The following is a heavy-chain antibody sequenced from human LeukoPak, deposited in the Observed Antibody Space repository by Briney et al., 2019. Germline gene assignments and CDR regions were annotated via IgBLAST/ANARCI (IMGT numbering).Heavy chain of an antibody. CDR1: GFTFSSYW. D-gene: IGHD3-16*02. J-gene: IGHJ4*02. CDR3: ARDGMYDYVWGSYRAIDY. Sequence: PGGSLRLSCAASGFTFSSYWMSWVRQAPGKGLEWVANIKQDGSEKYYVDSVKGRFTISRDNAKNSLYLQMNSLRAEDTAVYYCARDGMYDYVWGSYRAIDYWGQGTLVTVSS. V-gene: IGHV3-7*01. CDR2: IKQDGSEK.